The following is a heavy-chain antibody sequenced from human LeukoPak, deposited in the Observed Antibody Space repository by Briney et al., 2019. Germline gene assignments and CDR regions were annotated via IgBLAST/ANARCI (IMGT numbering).Heavy chain of an antibody. CDR2: ISGSGGST. D-gene: IGHD3-9*01. J-gene: IGHJ4*02. CDR3: ARVDYELYYDILTGYYYFNN. CDR1: GFTFSSYG. Sequence: GGSLRLSCAASGFTFSSYGMSWVRQAPGKGLEWVSAISGSGGSTYYADSVKGRFTISRDNSKNTLYLQMNSLRAEDTAIYYCARVDYELYYDILTGYYYFNNWGQGTLVTVSS. V-gene: IGHV3-23*01.